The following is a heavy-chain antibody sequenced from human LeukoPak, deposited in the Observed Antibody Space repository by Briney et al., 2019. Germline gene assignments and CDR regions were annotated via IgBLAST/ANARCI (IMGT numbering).Heavy chain of an antibody. Sequence: GGSLRLSCAASGFTFDDYAMHWVRQAPGKGLEWVSGISWNSGSIGYADSVKGRFTISRDDAKNSLYLQMNSLRAEDTALYYCAKDPFDYWGQGTLVTVSS. V-gene: IGHV3-9*01. CDR1: GFTFDDYA. J-gene: IGHJ4*02. CDR2: ISWNSGSI. CDR3: AKDPFDY.